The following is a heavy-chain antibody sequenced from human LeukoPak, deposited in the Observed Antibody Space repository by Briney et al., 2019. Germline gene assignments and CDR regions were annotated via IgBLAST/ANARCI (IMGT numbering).Heavy chain of an antibody. V-gene: IGHV4-34*01. J-gene: IGHJ5*02. CDR3: ARGRTYYDFWSGQGGWFDP. CDR2: INHSGST. Sequence: PSETLSLTCAVYGGSFSGYYWSWIRQPPGKGLEWIGEINHSGSTNYNPSLKSRVTISVDTSKNQFSLKLSSATAADTAVYYCARGRTYYDFWSGQGGWFDPWGQGALVTVSS. D-gene: IGHD3-3*01. CDR1: GGSFSGYY.